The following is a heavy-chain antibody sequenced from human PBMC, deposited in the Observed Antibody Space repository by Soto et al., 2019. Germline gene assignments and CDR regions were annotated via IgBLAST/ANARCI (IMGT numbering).Heavy chain of an antibody. Sequence: PGESLKISCKGSGYSFTSYWISWVRQMPGKGLEWMGRIDPSDSYTNYSPSFQGHVTISADKSISTAYLQWSSLKASDTAMYYCAGTPDYYDSSGYRDYWGQGTLVTVSS. CDR1: GYSFTSYW. J-gene: IGHJ4*02. V-gene: IGHV5-10-1*01. D-gene: IGHD3-22*01. CDR2: IDPSDSYT. CDR3: AGTPDYYDSSGYRDY.